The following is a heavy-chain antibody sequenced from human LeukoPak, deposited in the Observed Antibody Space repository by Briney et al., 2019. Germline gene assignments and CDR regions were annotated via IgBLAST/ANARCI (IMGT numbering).Heavy chain of an antibody. CDR3: ARDSTPNGDYAFDI. V-gene: IGHV4-61*01. J-gene: IGHJ3*02. Sequence: ASETLSLTCAVSGYSISSGYYWGWIRPPPGKGLEWIGYIYYSGSTNYNPSLKSRVTISVDTSKNQFSLKLSSVTAADTAVYYCARDSTPNGDYAFDIWGQGTMVTVSS. CDR1: GYSISSGYY. CDR2: IYYSGST. D-gene: IGHD4-17*01.